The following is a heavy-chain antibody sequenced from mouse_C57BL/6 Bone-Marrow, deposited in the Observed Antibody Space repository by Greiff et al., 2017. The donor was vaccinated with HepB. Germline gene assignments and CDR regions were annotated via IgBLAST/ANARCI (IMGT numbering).Heavy chain of an antibody. CDR1: GYTFTSYW. Sequence: VQLQQSGAELVKPGASVKVSCKASGYTFTSYWMHWVKQRPGQGLEWIGNIYPSDSETHYNQKFKDKATLTVDKSSSTAYMQLSSLTSEDSAVYYCARSGYGNLYWGQGTLVTVSA. V-gene: IGHV1-61*01. CDR3: ARSGYGNLY. D-gene: IGHD2-10*02. CDR2: IYPSDSET. J-gene: IGHJ3*01.